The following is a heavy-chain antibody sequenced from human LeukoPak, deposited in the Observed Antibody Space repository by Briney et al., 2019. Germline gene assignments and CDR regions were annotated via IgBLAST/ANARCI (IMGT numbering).Heavy chain of an antibody. D-gene: IGHD5-18*01. CDR1: GYTFTSYY. Sequence: GASVKVSCKASGYTFTSYYMHWVRQAPGQGLEWTGIINPSGGSTSYAQKFQGRVTITTDESTSTAYMELSSLRSEDTAVYYCARVERGYSYGLDAFDIWGQGTMVTVSS. CDR2: INPSGGST. CDR3: ARVERGYSYGLDAFDI. J-gene: IGHJ3*02. V-gene: IGHV1-46*01.